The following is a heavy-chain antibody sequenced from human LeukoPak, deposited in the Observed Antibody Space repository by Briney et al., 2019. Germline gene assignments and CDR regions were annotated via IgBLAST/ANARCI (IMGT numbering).Heavy chain of an antibody. CDR2: MNPNSGNT. CDR3: ARGQDIVVVPAASLTLDP. Sequence: GASVKVSCKASGYTFTSYDINWVRQATGQGLEWMGWMNPNSGNTGYAQKFQGRVTMTRNTSISTAYMELSSLRSEDTAVYYCARGQDIVVVPAASLTLDPWGQGTLVTVSS. J-gene: IGHJ5*02. V-gene: IGHV1-8*01. D-gene: IGHD2-2*01. CDR1: GYTFTSYD.